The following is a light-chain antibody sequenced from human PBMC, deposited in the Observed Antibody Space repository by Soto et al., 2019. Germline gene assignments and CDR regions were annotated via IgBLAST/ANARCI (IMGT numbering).Light chain of an antibody. J-gene: IGKJ1*01. Sequence: EIVLTQSPGILSLSPGERATLSCRASQSVSSTFLAWYRQKPGQAPRLLIYGASSRATGIPDRFSGSGSGTDFTLTISRLEPEDFAVYYCQQYGNSPKTFGQGTKVDIK. V-gene: IGKV3-20*01. CDR3: QQYGNSPKT. CDR1: QSVSSTF. CDR2: GAS.